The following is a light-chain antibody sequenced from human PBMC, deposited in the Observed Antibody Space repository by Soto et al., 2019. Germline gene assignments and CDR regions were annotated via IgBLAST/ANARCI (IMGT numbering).Light chain of an antibody. CDR2: DVS. CDR3: SSCTSSSTNV. Sequence: SALTQPASVTGAHGQSITISCTETSSDVGGYNYVSWYQQHPGKAPKLMIYDVSDRPSGVSNRFSGSKSGNTASLTISGLQAEHEADYYCSSCTSSSTNVFRPGTTVPVL. V-gene: IGLV2-14*01. J-gene: IGLJ1*01. CDR1: SSDVGGYNY.